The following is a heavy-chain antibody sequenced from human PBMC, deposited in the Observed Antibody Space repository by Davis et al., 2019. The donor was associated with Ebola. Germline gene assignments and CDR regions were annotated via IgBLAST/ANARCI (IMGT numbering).Heavy chain of an antibody. D-gene: IGHD1-26*01. CDR3: ARASVVGATPFDY. V-gene: IGHV4-30-2*01. Sequence: MPSETLSLTCAVSGGSISSGGYSWSWIRQPPGKGLEWIGYIYHSGSTYYNPSLKSRVTISVDTSKNQFSLKLSSVTAADTAVYYCARASVVGATPFDYWGQGTLVTVSS. J-gene: IGHJ4*02. CDR2: IYHSGST. CDR1: GGSISSGGYS.